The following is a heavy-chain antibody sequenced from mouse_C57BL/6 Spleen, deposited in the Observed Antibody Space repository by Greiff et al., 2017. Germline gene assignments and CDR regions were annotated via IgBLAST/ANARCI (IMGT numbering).Heavy chain of an antibody. V-gene: IGHV1-54*01. CDR3: ARAAAGGGYYFDY. D-gene: IGHD1-1*02. Sequence: VQLQQSGAELVRPGTSVKVSCKASGYAFTNYLIEWVKQRPGQGLEWIGVINPGSGGTNYNEKFKGKATLTADKSSSTAYMQLSSLTSEDSAVDFCARAAAGGGYYFDYWGQGTTLTFSS. CDR2: INPGSGGT. J-gene: IGHJ2*01. CDR1: GYAFTNYL.